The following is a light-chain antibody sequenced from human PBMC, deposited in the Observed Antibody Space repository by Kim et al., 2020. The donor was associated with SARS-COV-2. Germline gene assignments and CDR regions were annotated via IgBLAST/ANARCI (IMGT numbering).Light chain of an antibody. J-gene: IGLJ3*02. V-gene: IGLV4-69*02. CDR1: SGPGSYA. CDR3: QTWGTGNWV. Sequence: SAKLTCTLSSGPGSYAIAWHQQQPEKGPRYLMQVNSDGSHSEGDGIPDRFSGSSSGAERYLTISSLQSEDEADYYCQTWGTGNWVFGGGTQLTVL. CDR2: VNSDGSH.